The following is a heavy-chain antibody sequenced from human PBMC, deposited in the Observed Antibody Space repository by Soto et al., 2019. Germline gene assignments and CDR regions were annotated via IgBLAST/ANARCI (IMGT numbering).Heavy chain of an antibody. CDR2: INPNSGGT. D-gene: IGHD6-13*01. CDR1: GYTFTGYY. CDR3: ARRPSSSWRNWFDP. V-gene: IGHV1-2*02. J-gene: IGHJ5*02. Sequence: SVKVSCKASGYTFTGYYMHWVRQAPGQGLEWMGWINPNSGGTNYAQKFQGRVTMTRDTSISTAYMELSRLRSDDTAVYYCARRPSSSWRNWFDPWGQGTLVTVSS.